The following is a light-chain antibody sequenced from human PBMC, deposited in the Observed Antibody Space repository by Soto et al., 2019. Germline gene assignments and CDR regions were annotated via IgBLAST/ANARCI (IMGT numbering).Light chain of an antibody. CDR3: QQYNKWPIT. V-gene: IGKV3-15*01. Sequence: EIVMTQSPASRSVSPVEIATLSVRASQSVSSDLAWYQQKPGQAPRLLIYYTSTRATGFPARFSGGGSGTEFTLTISSLQSEDSAFYYCQQYNKWPITFGQGTRLEIK. J-gene: IGKJ5*01. CDR1: QSVSSD. CDR2: YTS.